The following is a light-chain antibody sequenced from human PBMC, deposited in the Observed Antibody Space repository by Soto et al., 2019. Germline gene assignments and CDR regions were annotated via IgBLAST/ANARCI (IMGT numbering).Light chain of an antibody. CDR1: QSISNY. Sequence: DIQMPQSPSSLSASVGDRVTISCRASQSISNYLNWYQQRPGKAPKLLIYAASSLESGVPSRFSGSGSGTDFTLTISSLQPEDFVTYYCQQTYSTPITFGQGTRLEIK. V-gene: IGKV1-39*01. CDR2: AAS. J-gene: IGKJ5*01. CDR3: QQTYSTPIT.